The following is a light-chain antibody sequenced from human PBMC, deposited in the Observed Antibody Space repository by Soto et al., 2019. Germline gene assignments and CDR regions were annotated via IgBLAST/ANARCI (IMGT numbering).Light chain of an antibody. V-gene: IGKV3-20*01. CDR1: QSVSNNY. J-gene: IGKJ4*01. CDR2: GAS. Sequence: VLTQSPGAVSLNPGDRASLSCRASQSVSNNYLAWHQQRPGQAPRLLIFGASNRATGVPDRFSGSGSGTDFTLTISRLEPEDFAVYYCQQYGSSLLTFGGGTKVDIK. CDR3: QQYGSSLLT.